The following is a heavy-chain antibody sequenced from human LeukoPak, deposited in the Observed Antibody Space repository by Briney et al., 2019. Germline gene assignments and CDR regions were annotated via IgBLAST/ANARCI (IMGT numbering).Heavy chain of an antibody. D-gene: IGHD3-10*01. CDR1: GFTFSSYE. CDR3: ASNLWFGEVYFDY. CDR2: ISSSGSTI. Sequence: PGGSLRLSCAASGFTFSSYEMNWVRQAPGKGLEWVSYISSSGSTIYYADSVKGRFTISRDNAKNSLHLQMNSLRAEDTAVYYCASNLWFGEVYFDYWGQGTLVTVSS. V-gene: IGHV3-48*03. J-gene: IGHJ4*02.